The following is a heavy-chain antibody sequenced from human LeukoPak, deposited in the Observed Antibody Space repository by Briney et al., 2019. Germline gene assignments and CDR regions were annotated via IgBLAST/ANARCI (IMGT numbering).Heavy chain of an antibody. V-gene: IGHV3-53*01. CDR2: IYSGGNT. CDR1: GFTVSSNY. CDR3: AREWYFDL. J-gene: IGHJ2*01. Sequence: PGGSLRLSCAASGFTVSSNYMSWVRQAPGKGLEWVSIIYSGGNTYYADSVKGRFTISRDNSKNTLYLQMNSPRAEDTALYYCAREWYFDLWGRGTLVTVSS.